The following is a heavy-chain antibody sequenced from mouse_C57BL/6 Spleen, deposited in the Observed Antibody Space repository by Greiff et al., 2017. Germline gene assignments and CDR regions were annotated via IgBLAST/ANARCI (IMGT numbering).Heavy chain of an antibody. CDR1: GYAFSSSW. CDR2: IYPGDGDT. J-gene: IGHJ2*01. V-gene: IGHV1-82*01. D-gene: IGHD2-1*01. CDR3: AREGNGNYLDY. Sequence: VQLQQSGPELVKPGASVKISCKASGYAFSSSWMNWVKQRPGKGLEWIGRIYPGDGDTNYNGKFKGKATLTADKSSSTAYMQLSSLTSEDSAVYFCAREGNGNYLDYWGQGTTLTVSS.